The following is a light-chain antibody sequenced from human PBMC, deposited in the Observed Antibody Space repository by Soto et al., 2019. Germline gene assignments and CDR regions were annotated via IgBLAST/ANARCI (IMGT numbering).Light chain of an antibody. CDR2: VERNGGF. Sequence: QSVLTQSSSASASLGSSVKLTCTLSSGHSTYIIAWHQQQPGKAPRYLMKVERNGGFNRGSGIPDRFSGSSSGADRYLTVSNLQSEDEADYYCETWDSTIHVVFGGGTQLTVL. J-gene: IGLJ2*01. CDR3: ETWDSTIHVV. V-gene: IGLV4-60*03. CDR1: SGHSTYI.